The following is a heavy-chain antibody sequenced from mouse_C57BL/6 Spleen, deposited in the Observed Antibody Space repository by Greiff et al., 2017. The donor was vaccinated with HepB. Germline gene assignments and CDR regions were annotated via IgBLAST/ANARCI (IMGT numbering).Heavy chain of an antibody. CDR1: GFTFSDYY. CDR3: ARHNGNYGRFAY. D-gene: IGHD2-1*01. Sequence: EVKLMESGGGLVQPGGSLKLSCAASGFTFSDYYMYWVRQTPEKRLEWVAYISNGGGSTYYPDTVKGRFTISRDNAKNTLYLQMSRLKSEDTAMYYCARHNGNYGRFAYWGQGTLVTVSA. CDR2: ISNGGGST. V-gene: IGHV5-12*01. J-gene: IGHJ3*01.